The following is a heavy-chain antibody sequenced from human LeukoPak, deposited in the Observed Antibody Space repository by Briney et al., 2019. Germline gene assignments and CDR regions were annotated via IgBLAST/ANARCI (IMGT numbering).Heavy chain of an antibody. Sequence: SETLSLTCAVYGGSFSGYYWSWIRQPPGKGLEWIGEINHSGSTNYNPSLKSRVTISVDTSKNQFSLKLSSVTAADTAVYYCARHGDAVAGYDAFDIWGQGTMVTVSS. CDR3: ARHGDAVAGYDAFDI. CDR2: INHSGST. CDR1: GGSFSGYY. D-gene: IGHD6-19*01. J-gene: IGHJ3*02. V-gene: IGHV4-34*01.